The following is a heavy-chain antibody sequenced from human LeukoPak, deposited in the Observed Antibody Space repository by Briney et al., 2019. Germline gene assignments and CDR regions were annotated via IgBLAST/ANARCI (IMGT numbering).Heavy chain of an antibody. CDR2: IYYSGST. CDR1: GASITTYY. CDR3: ARGDVVAPGGWFDP. V-gene: IGHV4-59*08. D-gene: IGHD2-2*01. Sequence: PSETLSLTCTVSGASITTYYWSWIRQPPGKGLEWIGYIYYSGSTNCNPSLKSRVTISVDTSKNQFSLKLTSVTAADTAVYYCARGDVVAPGGWFDPWGQGTLVTVSS. J-gene: IGHJ5*02.